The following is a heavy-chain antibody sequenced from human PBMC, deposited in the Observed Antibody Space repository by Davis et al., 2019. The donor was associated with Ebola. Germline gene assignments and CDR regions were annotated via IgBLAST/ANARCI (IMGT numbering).Heavy chain of an antibody. D-gene: IGHD2-2*01. Sequence: PSETLSLTCTVSGDSVSSYYCSWIRQPPGKGLEWIGNIYYTGGATYNPSLKSRVTISVDTSTKQFSLKLDSVTAADTAVYYCAKNTSSWGFDSWGQGTLVTVSP. CDR1: GDSVSSYY. J-gene: IGHJ4*02. V-gene: IGHV4-59*02. CDR3: AKNTSSWGFDS. CDR2: IYYTGGA.